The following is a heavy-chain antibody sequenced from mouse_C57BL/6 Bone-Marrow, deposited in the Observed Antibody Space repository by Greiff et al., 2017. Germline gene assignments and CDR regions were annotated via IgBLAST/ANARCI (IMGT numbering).Heavy chain of an antibody. V-gene: IGHV2-3*01. Sequence: LVPPSPSLSLPCPVSGFSFTSYGVSWARQPPGKGLEWLGVIWGDGSTIYHSALISRLSISKDNSKSQVFLKLNSLPTDGTTTYDCATHSPRYAGWGQGALVTVSA. J-gene: IGHJ3*01. CDR3: ATHSPRYAG. CDR1: GFSFTSYG. CDR2: IWGDGST. D-gene: IGHD6-5*01.